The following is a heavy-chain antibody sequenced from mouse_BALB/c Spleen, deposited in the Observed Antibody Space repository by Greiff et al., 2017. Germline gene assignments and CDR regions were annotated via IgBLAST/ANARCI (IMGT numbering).Heavy chain of an antibody. CDR1: GFTFSSYY. J-gene: IGHJ1*01. V-gene: IGHV5-6-2*01. Sequence: DVKLVESGGGLVKLGGSLKLSCAASGFTFSSYYMSWVRQTPEKRLELVAAINSNGGSTYYPDTVKGRFTISRDNAKNTLYLQMSSLKSEDTALYYCARQGDGYWYFDVWGAGTTVTVSA. CDR3: ARQGDGYWYFDV. CDR2: INSNGGST. D-gene: IGHD3-3*01.